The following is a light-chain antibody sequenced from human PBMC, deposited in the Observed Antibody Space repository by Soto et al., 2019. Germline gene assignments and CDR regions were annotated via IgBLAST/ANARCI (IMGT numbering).Light chain of an antibody. CDR3: QQYGASPFT. V-gene: IGKV3-15*01. CDR2: DVS. Sequence: EIVMTQSPATLSVSPGERATLSCRAGQGVTTNFAWYQQKSGQSPRLLIYDVSIRATGVPARFSGTGSETDFTLTISGLQSEDSAVYYCQQYGASPFTFGPGTRLEI. J-gene: IGKJ3*01. CDR1: QGVTTN.